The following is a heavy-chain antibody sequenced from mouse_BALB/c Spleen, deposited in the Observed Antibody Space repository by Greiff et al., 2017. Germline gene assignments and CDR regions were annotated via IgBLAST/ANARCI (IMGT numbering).Heavy chain of an antibody. J-gene: IGHJ2*01. CDR1: GFTFSSYG. D-gene: IGHD1-1*01. Sequence: EVKLVESGGGLVQPGGSLKLSCAASGFTFSSYGMSWVRQTPDKRLELVATINSNGGSTYYPDSVKGRFTISRDNAKNTLYLQMSSLKSEDTAMYYCARGGGYGSSYGYWGQGTTLTVSS. CDR3: ARGGGYGSSYGY. V-gene: IGHV5-6-3*01. CDR2: INSNGGST.